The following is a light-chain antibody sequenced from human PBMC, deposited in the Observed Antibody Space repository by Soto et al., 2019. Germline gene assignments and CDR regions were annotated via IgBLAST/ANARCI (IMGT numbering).Light chain of an antibody. CDR2: DTN. Sequence: QAVVTQEPSLTVSPGGTVTLTCGSSTGAVTSGHYPYWFQQKPGQAPRTLIYDTNNKQSWTPARFSGSLLGGKAALTLSGAQPGDEAEYYCLLSYSGARAGVFGGGTKLTVL. CDR1: TGAVTSGHY. CDR3: LLSYSGARAGV. J-gene: IGLJ3*02. V-gene: IGLV7-46*01.